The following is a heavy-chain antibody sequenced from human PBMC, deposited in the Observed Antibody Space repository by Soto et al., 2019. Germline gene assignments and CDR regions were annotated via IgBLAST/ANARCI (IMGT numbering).Heavy chain of an antibody. CDR1: GFTVTRYS. Sequence: PGGSLRLSCAASGFTVTRYSMSWVRQAPGKGLEWASVIYAGGGTYLADSVKGRFTISRDNSKNTLYLQMNSLRAEDTAVYYCARDWQYCSGGSCYSGAFDLWGQGTMVTVSS. CDR2: IYAGGGT. V-gene: IGHV3-53*01. J-gene: IGHJ3*01. D-gene: IGHD2-15*01. CDR3: ARDWQYCSGGSCYSGAFDL.